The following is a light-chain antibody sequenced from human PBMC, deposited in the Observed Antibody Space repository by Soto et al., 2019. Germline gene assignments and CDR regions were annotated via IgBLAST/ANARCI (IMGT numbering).Light chain of an antibody. J-gene: IGLJ2*01. CDR1: KLGDKY. Sequence: SYELTQPPSVSVSPGQTASITCSGDKLGDKYACWYQQKPGQSPVLVIYQDSKRPSGIPERFSGSNSGNTATLTISGTQAMDEADYYCQAWDRSTVVFGGGNKLTVL. CDR3: QAWDRSTVV. V-gene: IGLV3-1*01. CDR2: QDS.